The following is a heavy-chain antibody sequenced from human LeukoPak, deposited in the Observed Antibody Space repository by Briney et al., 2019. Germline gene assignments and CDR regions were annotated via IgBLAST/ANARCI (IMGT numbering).Heavy chain of an antibody. J-gene: IGHJ3*02. CDR3: ARALIGRDAFDI. V-gene: IGHV1-8*03. Sequence: ASVKVYCKASGYTFTSYDINWVRQATGQGLEWMGWMNPNSGNTGYAQKFQGRVTITRNTSISTAYMELSSLRSDDTAVYYCARALIGRDAFDIWGQGTVVTVSS. D-gene: IGHD2-21*01. CDR1: GYTFTSYD. CDR2: MNPNSGNT.